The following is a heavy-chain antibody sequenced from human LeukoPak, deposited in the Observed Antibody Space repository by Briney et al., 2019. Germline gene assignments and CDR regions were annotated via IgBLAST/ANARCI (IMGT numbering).Heavy chain of an antibody. CDR1: GFTVNSDY. CDR2: IYTGGIT. V-gene: IGHV3-53*01. D-gene: IGHD4-23*01. J-gene: IGHJ4*02. CDR3: ARGYGGNSGDY. Sequence: PGGYLRLSCAASGFTVNSDYMSWVRQAPGKGLETVSVIYTGGITYYADSVKDRFTISRDNSKNTLYLQMNSLRAEDTAVYYCARGYGGNSGDYWGQGTLVTVSS.